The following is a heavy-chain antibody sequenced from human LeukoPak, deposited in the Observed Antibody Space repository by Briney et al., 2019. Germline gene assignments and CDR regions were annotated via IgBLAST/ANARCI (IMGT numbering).Heavy chain of an antibody. CDR2: INHNSGGI. CDR3: ARLITGTTGTTGERDWFYP. V-gene: IGHV1-2*02. D-gene: IGHD1-20*01. CDR1: GYTFTGYY. Sequence: ASVEVSCKASGYTFTGYYMHWVRQAPGQGLEWMGWINHNSGGINYAQKFQGRVTITRDTSISTAYMELSRLRSDDTAVYYCARLITGTTGTTGERDWFYPWGQGTLVTVSS. J-gene: IGHJ5*02.